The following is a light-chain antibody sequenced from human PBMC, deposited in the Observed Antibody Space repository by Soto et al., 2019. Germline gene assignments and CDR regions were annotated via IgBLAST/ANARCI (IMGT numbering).Light chain of an antibody. CDR1: QSVSRNY. J-gene: IGKJ1*01. CDR3: QQYGTSPQT. Sequence: EVVLTQSPGTLSLSPGERATLSCKASQSVSRNYFAWYQQKPGQAPSLLISGASNSRATGVPDRFSGGGSGTDFILTISRLEPEDFAVYFCQQYGTSPQTFGQGTKVEIK. V-gene: IGKV3-20*01. CDR2: GASN.